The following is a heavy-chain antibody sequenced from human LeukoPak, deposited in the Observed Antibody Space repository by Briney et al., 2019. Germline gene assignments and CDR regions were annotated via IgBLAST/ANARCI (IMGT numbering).Heavy chain of an antibody. Sequence: PSETLSLTCTVSGGSISSYYWSWIRQPAGEGLEWIGRIYTSGSTNYNPSLKGRVTMSVDPTKNQFSLKLSSVTSADAAVYYCARDSGDTDNWFDPWGQGTLVTASS. D-gene: IGHD2-21*02. CDR2: IYTSGST. V-gene: IGHV4-4*07. CDR3: ARDSGDTDNWFDP. J-gene: IGHJ5*02. CDR1: GGSISSYY.